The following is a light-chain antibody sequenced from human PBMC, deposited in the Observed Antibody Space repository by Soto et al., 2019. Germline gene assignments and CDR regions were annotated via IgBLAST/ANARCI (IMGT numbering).Light chain of an antibody. CDR1: SSDVGGYNY. CDR2: DVS. V-gene: IGLV2-14*01. CDR3: SSYTSSSIL. Sequence: QSALTQPASVSGCPGQSITISCTGTSSDVGGYNYVSWYQQHPGKAPKLMIYDVSNRPSGVSNRFSGSKSGNTASLTISGLQAEDEADYYCSSYTSSSILFGGGTKLTVL. J-gene: IGLJ2*01.